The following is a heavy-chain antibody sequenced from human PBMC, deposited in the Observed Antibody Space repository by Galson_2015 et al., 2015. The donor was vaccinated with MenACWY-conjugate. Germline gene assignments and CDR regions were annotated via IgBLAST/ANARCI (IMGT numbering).Heavy chain of an antibody. CDR2: INHSGST. D-gene: IGHD1-26*01. CDR3: ARDARRTVGAIRYYYYGMDV. V-gene: IGHV4-34*01. CDR1: GGSFSGYY. J-gene: IGHJ6*02. Sequence: SETLSLTCAVYGGSFSGYYWSWIRQPPGKGLEWIGEINHSGSTNYNPSLKSRVTISVDTSKNQFSLKLSSVTAADTAVYYCARDARRTVGAIRYYYYGMDVWGQGTTVTVSS.